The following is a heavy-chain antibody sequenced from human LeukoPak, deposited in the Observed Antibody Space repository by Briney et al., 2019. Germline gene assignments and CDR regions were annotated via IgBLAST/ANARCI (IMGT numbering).Heavy chain of an antibody. CDR2: IYHSGST. CDR1: DYSISSHYY. V-gene: IGHV4-38-2*02. D-gene: IGHD4-17*01. CDR3: AKAGTSDYDFYY. J-gene: IGHJ4*02. Sequence: PSETLSLTCTVSDYSISSHYYWGWIRPPPGKGLEWIGSIYHSGSTYYSPSLKSRVTISVDTSKNQFSLKLSSVTAADTAVYYCAKAGTSDYDFYYWGQGTLVTVSS.